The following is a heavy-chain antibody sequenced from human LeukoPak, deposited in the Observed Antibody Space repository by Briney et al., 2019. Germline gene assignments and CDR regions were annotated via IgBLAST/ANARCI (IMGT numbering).Heavy chain of an antibody. CDR2: ISGGGSST. V-gene: IGHV3-23*01. J-gene: IGHJ3*02. Sequence: PGGSLRLSCAASGFTFSSYAMSWVRQAPGKGLECVSTISGGGSSTYYADSVKGRFTISRDNSKNTLYLQMNSLRAEDTAVYYCAKSKQWLVQGAFDIWGQGTMVTVSS. CDR3: AKSKQWLVQGAFDI. CDR1: GFTFSSYA. D-gene: IGHD6-19*01.